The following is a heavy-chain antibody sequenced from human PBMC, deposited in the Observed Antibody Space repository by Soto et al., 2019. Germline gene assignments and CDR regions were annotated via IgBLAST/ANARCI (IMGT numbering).Heavy chain of an antibody. D-gene: IGHD2-2*01. V-gene: IGHV1-24*01. Sequence: QVQLVQSGAEVKKPGASVKVSCKVSGYTLAELSMHWVRQAPGKGLEWMGGFDPEDGETIYAQKFQGRVSMTEDTSTDTAYMELSSLRSEDTAVYYCVIFYCSSTSCYNWFDPWGQGTLVTVSS. J-gene: IGHJ5*02. CDR1: GYTLAELS. CDR2: FDPEDGET. CDR3: VIFYCSSTSCYNWFDP.